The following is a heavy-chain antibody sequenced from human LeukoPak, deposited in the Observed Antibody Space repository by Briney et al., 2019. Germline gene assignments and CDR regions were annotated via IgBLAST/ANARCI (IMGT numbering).Heavy chain of an antibody. J-gene: IGHJ3*02. V-gene: IGHV3-7*01. CDR2: IKQDGSEK. CDR1: GFTFSSYW. CDR3: AREGPVVVVAATYHAFDI. D-gene: IGHD2-15*01. Sequence: PGGSLRLSCAASGFTFSSYWMSWVRQAPGKGLEWVAHIKQDGSEKYYVDPVKGRFTISRDNAKNSLYLQMNSLRAEDTAVYYCAREGPVVVVAATYHAFDIWGQGTMVTVSS.